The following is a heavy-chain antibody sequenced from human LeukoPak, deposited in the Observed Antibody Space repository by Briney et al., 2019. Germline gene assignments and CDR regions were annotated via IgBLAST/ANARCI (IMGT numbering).Heavy chain of an antibody. CDR2: IYTSGSS. Sequence: SETLSLTCSVSGGSISSYYWSWIRQPAGKGLEWIGRIYTSGSSNYNLSLKSRVTISVDTSKNQFSLKLSSVTAADTAVYYCARQEGYSYGYFDYWGQGTLVTVSS. V-gene: IGHV4-4*07. CDR3: ARQEGYSYGYFDY. D-gene: IGHD5-18*01. CDR1: GGSISSYY. J-gene: IGHJ4*02.